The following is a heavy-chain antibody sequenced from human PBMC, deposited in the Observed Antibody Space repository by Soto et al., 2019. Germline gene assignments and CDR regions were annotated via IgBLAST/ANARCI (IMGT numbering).Heavy chain of an antibody. D-gene: IGHD2-15*01. CDR3: AREFRVGYCSGGSCPDYFDY. J-gene: IGHJ4*02. CDR2: INPNSGGT. V-gene: IGHV1-2*04. Sequence: QVQLVQSGAEVKKPGASVKVSCKTSGYTFTGYYMHWVRQAPGQGLEWMGWINPNSGGTNYAQKFKGWVTMTRDTSISTAYMELSRLRSDDTAVYYCAREFRVGYCSGGSCPDYFDYWGQGTLVTVSS. CDR1: GYTFTGYY.